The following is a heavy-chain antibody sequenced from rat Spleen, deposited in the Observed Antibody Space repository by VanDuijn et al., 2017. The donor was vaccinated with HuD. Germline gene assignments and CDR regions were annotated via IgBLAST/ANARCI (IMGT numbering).Heavy chain of an antibody. J-gene: IGHJ2*01. CDR1: GYSITSNY. CDR3: ARYERAISPCDY. Sequence: EVQLQESGPGLVKPSQSLSLTCSVTGYSITSNYWGWIRKFPGNKMEWMGYISYLGSTSYNPSLKSRISITKDTSKNQFFLQLNSVTTEDTATYYCARYERAISPCDYWGQGVMVTVSS. CDR2: ISYLGST. D-gene: IGHD1-2*01. V-gene: IGHV3-1*01.